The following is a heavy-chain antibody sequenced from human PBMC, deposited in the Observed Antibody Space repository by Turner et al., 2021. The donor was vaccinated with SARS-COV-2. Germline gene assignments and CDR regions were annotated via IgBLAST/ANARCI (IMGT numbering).Heavy chain of an antibody. CDR2: IYYCVSA. CDR3: ARLMDTAMDYYGTDV. D-gene: IGHD5-18*01. CDR1: GGSISSSSYY. V-gene: IGHV4-39*01. J-gene: IGHJ6*02. Sequence: QLQLQESGPGRVKPSQTLSLTCTVSGGSISSSSYYWGWIRQPPGKGLEWIGNIYYCVSAYSHPSLKSRVPISVDPSKNQFSLKLTSVTAADAAVDYCARLMDTAMDYYGTDVWGQGTTVTVSS.